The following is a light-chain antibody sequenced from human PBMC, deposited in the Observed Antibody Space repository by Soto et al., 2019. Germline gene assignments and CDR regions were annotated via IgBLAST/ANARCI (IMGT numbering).Light chain of an antibody. J-gene: IGKJ5*01. CDR2: GAS. V-gene: IGKV3-20*01. CDR3: QQYGSSPIT. Sequence: EIVLTQSPGTLSLSPGERATLSSRASKSAISSYLAWYQQKPGQAPRLLIYGASSRATGIPDRFSGSGSGTDFTLTISRLEPEDFAVYYCQQYGSSPITFGQGTRLEIK. CDR1: KSAISSY.